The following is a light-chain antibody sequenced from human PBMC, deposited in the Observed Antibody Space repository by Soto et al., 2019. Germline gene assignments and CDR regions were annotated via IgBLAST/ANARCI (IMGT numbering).Light chain of an antibody. J-gene: IGLJ2*01. CDR1: SGHSGYA. CDR2: LNSDGSH. Sequence: QPVLTQSPSASASLGASVKLTCTRSSGHSGYAIAWHQQQPEKGPRYLMKLNSDGSHNKGDGIPDRFSGSSSGAERYLTISSLQSEDEADYYCQTWDTDIRVFGGGTQLTVL. CDR3: QTWDTDIRV. V-gene: IGLV4-69*01.